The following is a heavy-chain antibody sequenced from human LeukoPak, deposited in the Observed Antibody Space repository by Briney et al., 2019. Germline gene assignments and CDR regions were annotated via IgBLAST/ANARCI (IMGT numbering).Heavy chain of an antibody. CDR1: GGSISSSSYY. V-gene: IGHV4-39*01. J-gene: IGHJ4*02. D-gene: IGHD6-13*01. CDR3: ARGSSSSWRNFDY. Sequence: SETLSLTCTVSGGSISSSSYYWGWIRQPPGKGLEWIGSIYYSGSTYYNPSLKSRVTISVDTSKNQFSLKLSSVTAADTAVYYCARGSSSSWRNFDYWGQGTLVTVSS. CDR2: IYYSGST.